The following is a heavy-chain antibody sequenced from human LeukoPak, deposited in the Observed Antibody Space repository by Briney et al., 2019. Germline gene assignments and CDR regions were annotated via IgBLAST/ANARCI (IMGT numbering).Heavy chain of an antibody. CDR1: GYTFTSYG. J-gene: IGHJ4*02. D-gene: IGHD4-17*01. Sequence: ASVPVSCKASGYTFTSYGISWVRQAPGRELEWMGWISVYNGNTNYAQKLQGRVNMTTDTSTSTAYMELRSLRFDDTAVYYCASLGDYGDSAFDYWGQGTLVTVSS. CDR3: ASLGDYGDSAFDY. CDR2: ISVYNGNT. V-gene: IGHV1-18*04.